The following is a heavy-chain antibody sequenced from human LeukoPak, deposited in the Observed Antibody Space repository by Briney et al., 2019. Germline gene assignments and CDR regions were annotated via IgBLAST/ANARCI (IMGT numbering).Heavy chain of an antibody. CDR3: ARAGGGYDLNWFDP. D-gene: IGHD5-12*01. J-gene: IGHJ5*02. V-gene: IGHV4-31*03. Sequence: PSQTLSLTCTVSGGSISSGGYYWSWIRQHPGKGLEWIGYIYYSGSTYYNPSLKSRVTISVDTSKNQFSLKLSSVTAADTAVYYCARAGGGYDLNWFDPWGQGTLVTVSS. CDR2: IYYSGST. CDR1: GGSISSGGYY.